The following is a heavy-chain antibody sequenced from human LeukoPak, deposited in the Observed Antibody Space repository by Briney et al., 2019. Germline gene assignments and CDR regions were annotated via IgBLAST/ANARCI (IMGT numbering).Heavy chain of an antibody. Sequence: SETLSLTCTVSGGSISSYYWSWIRQPPGKGLEWIGYIYYSGSTNYNPSLKSRVTISVDTSKNQFSLKLSSVTAADTAVYYCARVAPLADAFDIWGQGTMVTVSS. CDR2: IYYSGST. J-gene: IGHJ3*02. CDR3: ARVAPLADAFDI. V-gene: IGHV4-59*01. CDR1: GGSISSYY.